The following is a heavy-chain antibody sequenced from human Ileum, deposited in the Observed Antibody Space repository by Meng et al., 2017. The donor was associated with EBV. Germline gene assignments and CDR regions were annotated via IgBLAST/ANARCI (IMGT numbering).Heavy chain of an antibody. J-gene: IGHJ2*01. CDR3: ARGQKGYFDL. CDR1: GGSISSSNYD. V-gene: IGHV4-30-4*01. Sequence: QVLRQESGPGMVKPSQTVSLTCTVSGGSISSSNYDWSWIRQPPGKGLEWSGHIYNSGSTYYNPSLKSRITISVDTSKNQFSLKLSSVTAADTAVYYCARGQKGYFDLWGRGTLVTVSS. CDR2: IYNSGST.